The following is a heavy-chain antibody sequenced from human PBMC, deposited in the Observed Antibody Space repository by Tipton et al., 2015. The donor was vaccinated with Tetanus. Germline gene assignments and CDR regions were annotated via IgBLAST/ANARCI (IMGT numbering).Heavy chain of an antibody. J-gene: IGHJ4*02. D-gene: IGHD2-15*01. Sequence: SLRLSCAASGFTFNGYGMHWVRQAPGKGLEWLALVWYDGSRQYYADSVKGRFTISRDNSKNTVDLQMNSLAAEDTAVYYCTRDRLAYCSGGFCYGPLASWGQGTLVTVSS. CDR3: TRDRLAYCSGGFCYGPLAS. V-gene: IGHV3-33*01. CDR1: GFTFNGYG. CDR2: VWYDGSRQ.